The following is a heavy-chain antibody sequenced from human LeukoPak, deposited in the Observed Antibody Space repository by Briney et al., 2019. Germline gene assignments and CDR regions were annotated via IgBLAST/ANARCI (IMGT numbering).Heavy chain of an antibody. Sequence: GGSLRLSCAASGFTFSSYAMHWVRQAPGRGLEWVAVISYDGSNKYYADSVKGRFAISRDNSKNTLYLQMNSLRAEDTAVYYCARGGIYCSSTSCAFPMGGYWGQGTLVTVSS. J-gene: IGHJ4*02. CDR2: ISYDGSNK. V-gene: IGHV3-30*09. D-gene: IGHD2-2*01. CDR3: ARGGIYCSSTSCAFPMGGY. CDR1: GFTFSSYA.